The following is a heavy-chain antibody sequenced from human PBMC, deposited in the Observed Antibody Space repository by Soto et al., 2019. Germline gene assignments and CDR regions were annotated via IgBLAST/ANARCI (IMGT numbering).Heavy chain of an antibody. CDR3: ARSGDVPPYSFDY. CDR2: ISSSSHTI. CDR1: GFTFSSYS. V-gene: IGHV3-48*02. J-gene: IGHJ4*02. D-gene: IGHD3-10*01. Sequence: EVQLVVSGGGLVQPGGSLRLSCAASGFTFSSYSMNWIRQAPGKGLEWVSYISSSSHTIYYADSVKGRFTISRDNAKNSLYLQMNSLRDADTSEYDCARSGDVPPYSFDYWGQGTLVTVSS.